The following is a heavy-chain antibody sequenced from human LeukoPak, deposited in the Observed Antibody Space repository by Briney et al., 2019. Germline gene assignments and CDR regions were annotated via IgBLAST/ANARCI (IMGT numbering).Heavy chain of an antibody. J-gene: IGHJ4*02. D-gene: IGHD3-10*01. Sequence: AASVKVSCKASGYTFTGYYMHWVRQAPGQGLEWMGWINPNSGGTNYAQKFQGRVTMTRDTSISTAYMELSRLRSDDTAVYYCARGGGVGYGSGSYYGDYWGQGTLVTVSS. CDR3: ARGGGVGYGSGSYYGDY. CDR1: GYTFTGYY. V-gene: IGHV1-2*02. CDR2: INPNSGGT.